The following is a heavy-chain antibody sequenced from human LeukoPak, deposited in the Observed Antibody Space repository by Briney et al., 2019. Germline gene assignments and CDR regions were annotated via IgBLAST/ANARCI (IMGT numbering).Heavy chain of an antibody. CDR3: AKDEFVQPLVRSFDY. CDR2: ISGSGGST. V-gene: IGHV3-23*01. J-gene: IGHJ4*02. Sequence: GGSLRLSCAASGFTFSSYEMNWVCQAPGKGLEWVSAISGSGGSTYYADSVKGRFTISRDNSKNTLYLQMNSLRAEDTAVYYCAKDEFVQPLVRSFDYWGQGTLVTVSS. CDR1: GFTFSSYE. D-gene: IGHD6-13*01.